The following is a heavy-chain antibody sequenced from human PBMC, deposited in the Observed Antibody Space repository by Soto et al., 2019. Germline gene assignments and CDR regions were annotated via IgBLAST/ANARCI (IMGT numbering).Heavy chain of an antibody. J-gene: IGHJ6*02. D-gene: IGHD3-10*01. V-gene: IGHV6-1*01. CDR1: GDSVSSNSAA. CDR2: TYYRSKWYN. Sequence: PSQTLSLTCAISGDSVSSNSAAWNWIRQSPSRGLEWLGRTYYRSKWYNDYAVSVKSRITINPDTSKNQFSLQLNSVTPEDTAVYYCARVGMVRGVKGLYYYYGMDVWGQGTTVTVYS. CDR3: ARVGMVRGVKGLYYYYGMDV.